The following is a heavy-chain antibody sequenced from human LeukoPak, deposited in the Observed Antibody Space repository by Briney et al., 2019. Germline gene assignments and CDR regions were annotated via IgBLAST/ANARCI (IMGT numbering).Heavy chain of an antibody. Sequence: ASVKVSCKASGYTFTGYYMHWVRQAPGQGLEWMGWINPNSGGTNYAQKFQGWVTMTRDTSISTAYMELSRLRSDDTAVYYCARGSKWELTGYYYYGMDVWGQGTTVTVSS. CDR3: ARGSKWELTGYYYYGMDV. CDR1: GYTFTGYY. V-gene: IGHV1-2*04. CDR2: INPNSGGT. D-gene: IGHD1-26*01. J-gene: IGHJ6*02.